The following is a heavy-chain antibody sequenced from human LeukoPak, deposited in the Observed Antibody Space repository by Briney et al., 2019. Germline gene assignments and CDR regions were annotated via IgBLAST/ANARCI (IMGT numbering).Heavy chain of an antibody. CDR2: IHYSGST. J-gene: IGHJ4*02. CDR3: AGWYSSGWAFDY. V-gene: IGHV4-59*08. Sequence: SETLSLTCTVSGHPISSYYWNWVRQPPGKGLEWIGYIHYSGSTKYNPSLKRRVTISVDTSKNQFSLKLSAVTAADMALYYCAGWYSSGWAFDYWGQGTLVTVSS. D-gene: IGHD6-19*01. CDR1: GHPISSYY.